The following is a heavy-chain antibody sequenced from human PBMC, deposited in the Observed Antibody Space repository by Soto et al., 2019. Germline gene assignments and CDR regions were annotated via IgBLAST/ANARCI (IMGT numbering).Heavy chain of an antibody. CDR2: ISGSGGST. J-gene: IGHJ4*02. V-gene: IGHV3-23*01. D-gene: IGHD5-12*01. CDR1: GFTFSSYA. CDR3: AKVYSGYVVYFDY. Sequence: EVQLLESGGGLVQPGGSLRLSCAASGFTFSSYAMSWVRQAPGKGLEWVSAISGSGGSTYYADSVKGRFTISRDNSENTLYLQMNSLRAEDTAVYYCAKVYSGYVVYFDYWGQGTLVTVSS.